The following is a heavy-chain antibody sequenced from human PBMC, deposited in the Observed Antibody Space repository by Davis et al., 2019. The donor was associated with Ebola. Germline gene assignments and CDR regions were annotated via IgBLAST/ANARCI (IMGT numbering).Heavy chain of an antibody. V-gene: IGHV4-34*01. CDR1: GGSFSGYY. J-gene: IGHJ4*02. CDR3: ARGELSSWYRPLSD. CDR2: INHSGST. Sequence: PSETLSLTCAVYGGSFSGYYWSWIRQPPGKGLEWIGEINHSGSTNYNPSLKSRVTISVDTSKNQFSLKLSSVTAADTAVYYCARGELSSWYRPLSDWGQGTLVTVSS. D-gene: IGHD6-13*01.